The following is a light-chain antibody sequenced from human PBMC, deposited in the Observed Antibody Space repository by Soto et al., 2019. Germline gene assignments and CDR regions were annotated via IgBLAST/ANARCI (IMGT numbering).Light chain of an antibody. Sequence: EIVLTQSPGTLSLSPGERATLSCRASQSVTSNYLAWHQQKPGQAPRLLIYDASTRATGIPDRFSGSGSVTDFTLTISRLEPEDFAVYYCQQYGSSPFTFGPGTKVDIK. CDR3: QQYGSSPFT. J-gene: IGKJ3*01. CDR2: DAS. CDR1: QSVTSNY. V-gene: IGKV3-20*01.